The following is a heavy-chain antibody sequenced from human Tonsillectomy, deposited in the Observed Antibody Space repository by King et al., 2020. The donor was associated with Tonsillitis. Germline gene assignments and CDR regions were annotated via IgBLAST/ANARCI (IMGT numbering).Heavy chain of an antibody. V-gene: IGHV3-15*01. CDR3: TTGIRLAAAGVVDH. J-gene: IGHJ4*02. CDR1: GFTFSNAW. CDR2: IKSKTDGGTT. D-gene: IGHD6-13*01. Sequence: DVQLVESGGGLVKPGGSLRLSCAASGFTFSNAWMSWVRQAPGKGLEWVGRIKSKTDGGTTDYAAPVKGRFTISRDDSKNMLYLQMNSLKTEDTAVYYCTTGIRLAAAGVVDHWGQGTLVTVSS.